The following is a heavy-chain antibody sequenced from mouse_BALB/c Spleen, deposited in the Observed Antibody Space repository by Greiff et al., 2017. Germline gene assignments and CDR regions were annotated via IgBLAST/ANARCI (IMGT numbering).Heavy chain of an antibody. D-gene: IGHD1-1*01. J-gene: IGHJ4*01. CDR3: ASITTVVATDYAMDY. Sequence: EVQGVESGGGLVKPGGSLKLSCAASGFTFSSYTMSWVRQTPEKRLEWVATISSGGGNTYYPDSVKGRFTISRDNAKNNLYLQMSSLRSEDTALYYCASITTVVATDYAMDYWGQGTSVTVSS. V-gene: IGHV5-9*03. CDR1: GFTFSSYT. CDR2: ISSGGGNT.